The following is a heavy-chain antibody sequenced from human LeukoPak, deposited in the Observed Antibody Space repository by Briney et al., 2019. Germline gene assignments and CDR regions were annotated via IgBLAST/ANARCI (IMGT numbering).Heavy chain of an antibody. CDR1: GFTFSSYG. Sequence: GGSLRLSCAASGFTFSSYGMHWVRQAPGKGLEWVAFIRYDGSYKYYADSVKGRFTISRDSSENTLYLQMNSLRAEDTAVYYCARDRGNPYYDILTGRIPDYWGQGTLVTVSS. V-gene: IGHV3-30*02. CDR3: ARDRGNPYYDILTGRIPDY. J-gene: IGHJ4*02. CDR2: IRYDGSYK. D-gene: IGHD3-9*01.